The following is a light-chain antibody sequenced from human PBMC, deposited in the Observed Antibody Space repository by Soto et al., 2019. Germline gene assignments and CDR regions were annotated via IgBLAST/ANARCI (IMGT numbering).Light chain of an antibody. CDR1: QSVSTH. Sequence: EVVMTQSPVNLSVSPGERATLSCRASQSVSTHLAWYQQKPGQAPKLLIYAASTRVTGISARFSGSGSGTEFSLASSSLKSEAFAVYYCQQRINWPPNTFGQGPKLEIK. CDR2: AAS. J-gene: IGKJ2*01. CDR3: QQRINWPPNT. V-gene: IGKV3-15*01.